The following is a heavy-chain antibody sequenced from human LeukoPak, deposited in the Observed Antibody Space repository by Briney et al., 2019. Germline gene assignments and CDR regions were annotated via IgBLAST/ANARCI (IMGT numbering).Heavy chain of an antibody. CDR1: GVAFSKYS. J-gene: IGHJ4*01. Sequence: GGSLRLSSATSGVAFSKYSMQSGRQAPGKRLEWVAFVRFDTSQIYYADSVKGRFTISRDNSKSTLYLQMDSLRAEDTALYYCSTDARLLMYWGHGTLVTVSS. V-gene: IGHV3-30*02. CDR2: VRFDTSQI. CDR3: STDARLLMY. D-gene: IGHD2-8*01.